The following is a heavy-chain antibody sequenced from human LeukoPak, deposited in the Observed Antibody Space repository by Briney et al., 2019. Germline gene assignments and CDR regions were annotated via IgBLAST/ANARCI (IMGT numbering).Heavy chain of an antibody. J-gene: IGHJ5*01. Sequence: GGSLRLSCAASGFTLSTNDMSWVRQAPGKGLEWVADMSGGGSIYYADSVKGRFTVSRDNFKNSLSLQMNSLRAEDTAVYYCARDRWFDSWGQGTLVIVSS. CDR1: GFTLSTND. CDR2: MSGGGSI. CDR3: ARDRWFDS. V-gene: IGHV3-66*02.